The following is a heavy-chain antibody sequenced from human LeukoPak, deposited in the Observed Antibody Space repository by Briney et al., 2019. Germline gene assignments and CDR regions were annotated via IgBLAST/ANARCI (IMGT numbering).Heavy chain of an antibody. V-gene: IGHV4-59*01. CDR1: GGSISSYY. Sequence: SETLSLTCTVSGGSISSYYWSWIRQPPGKGLEWIGYIYYSGSTNYNPSLKSRVTISVDTSKNQFSLKLSSVTAADTAVYYCARDPRGGSCYGSRDAFDIWGQGTMVTVSS. CDR3: ARDPRGGSCYGSRDAFDI. J-gene: IGHJ3*02. D-gene: IGHD2-15*01. CDR2: IYYSGST.